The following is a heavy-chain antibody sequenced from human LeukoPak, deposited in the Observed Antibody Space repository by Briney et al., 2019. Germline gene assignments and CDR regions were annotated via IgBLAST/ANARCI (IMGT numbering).Heavy chain of an antibody. Sequence: ASVKVSCKASGYTFTGYYTHWVRQAPGQGLEWMGWINPNSGGTNYAQKFQGRVTMTRDTSISTAYMELSRLRSDDTAVYYCARGGPPRDGYTYNYYYYMDVWGKGTTVTVSS. CDR1: GYTFTGYY. CDR2: INPNSGGT. J-gene: IGHJ6*03. V-gene: IGHV1-2*02. D-gene: IGHD5-24*01. CDR3: ARGGPPRDGYTYNYYYYMDV.